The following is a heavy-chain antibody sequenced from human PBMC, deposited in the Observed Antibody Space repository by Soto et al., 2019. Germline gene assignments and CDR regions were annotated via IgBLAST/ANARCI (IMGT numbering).Heavy chain of an antibody. V-gene: IGHV4-39*01. Sequence: SETLSLTCTVSGGSISSTDHYWGWIRQPPGKGLERLGSIYYAGSTFHNPSLKRRATISVDTSRNQFSLRLSSVTASDTAVYYCARLVFHCLRGSCDDYNFYGLDVWGQGTTVTVS. CDR3: ARLVFHCLRGSCDDYNFYGLDV. J-gene: IGHJ6*02. CDR2: IYYAGST. D-gene: IGHD2-15*01. CDR1: GGSISSTDHY.